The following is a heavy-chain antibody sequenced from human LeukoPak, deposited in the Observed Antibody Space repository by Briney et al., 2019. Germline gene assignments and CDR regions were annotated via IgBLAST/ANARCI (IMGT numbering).Heavy chain of an antibody. J-gene: IGHJ4*02. CDR3: VIGVGWQPDY. V-gene: IGHV4-59*02. D-gene: IGHD2-15*01. CDR2: IYKIGTT. Sequence: SETLSLTCTVFGDSVTGYFLNWVRQPPGKGLEWIGHIYKIGTTNYNPSLKSRLTISADTSKNQFSLQLRSVTAADTAVYYCVIGVGWQPDYWGQGALVTVSS. CDR1: GDSVTGYF.